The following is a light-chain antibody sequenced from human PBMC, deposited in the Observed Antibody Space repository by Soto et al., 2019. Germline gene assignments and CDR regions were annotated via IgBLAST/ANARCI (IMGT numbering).Light chain of an antibody. CDR2: EIS. CDR1: QGLVHTHGNIY. J-gene: IGKJ1*01. CDR3: MQATHWPWT. Sequence: DAVMTQSPLSLPVTLGQPASISCRSSQGLVHTHGNIYINWFQQRPGQSPRRLIYEISNRDSGVPDRFSGSGSGTDFTLRISRVEAEDVGLFYCMQATHWPWTFGQGTKVDI. V-gene: IGKV2-30*02.